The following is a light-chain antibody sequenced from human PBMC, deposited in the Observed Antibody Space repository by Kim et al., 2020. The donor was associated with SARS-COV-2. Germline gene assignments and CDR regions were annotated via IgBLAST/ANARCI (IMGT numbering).Light chain of an antibody. Sequence: AFEGDRVTITCRASQGINNYLAWYQQKPGKAPKLLIYVASTLQSGVPSRFRGSGSGTDFTLTITNLRPEDFATYYCQQLNSYPQTFGQGTKLEI. CDR3: QQLNSYPQT. J-gene: IGKJ2*01. CDR2: VAS. V-gene: IGKV1-9*01. CDR1: QGINNY.